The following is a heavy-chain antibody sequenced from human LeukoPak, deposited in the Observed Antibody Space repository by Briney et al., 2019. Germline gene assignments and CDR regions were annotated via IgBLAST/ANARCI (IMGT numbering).Heavy chain of an antibody. Sequence: TGGSLRLSCAASGFTFSSYAMSWVRQAPGKGLEWVSAISGSGGSTYYADSVKGRFTISRDNSKNTLYLQMNSLRAEDTAVYYCAKFRQWLVLTYYYYGMDVWGQGTTVTVSS. D-gene: IGHD6-19*01. CDR2: ISGSGGST. J-gene: IGHJ6*02. CDR1: GFTFSSYA. V-gene: IGHV3-23*01. CDR3: AKFRQWLVLTYYYYGMDV.